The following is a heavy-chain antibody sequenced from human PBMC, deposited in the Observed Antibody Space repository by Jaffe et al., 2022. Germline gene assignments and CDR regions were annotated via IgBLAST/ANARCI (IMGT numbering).Heavy chain of an antibody. J-gene: IGHJ3*02. D-gene: IGHD2-2*01. V-gene: IGHV1-46*01. CDR1: GYTFTSYY. Sequence: QVQLVQSGAEVKKPGASVKVSCKASGYTFTSYYMHWVRQAPGQGLEWMGIINPSGGSTNYAQRFQGRVTMTRDTSTSTVYMELSSLRSEDTAVYYCAREKDVVVPAAIRSRVGSGAFHIWGQGTMVTVSS. CDR3: AREKDVVVPAAIRSRVGSGAFHI. CDR2: INPSGGST.